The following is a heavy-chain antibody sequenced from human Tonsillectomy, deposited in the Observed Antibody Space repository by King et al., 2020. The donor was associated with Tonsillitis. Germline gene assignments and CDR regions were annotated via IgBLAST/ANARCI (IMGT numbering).Heavy chain of an antibody. V-gene: IGHV4-34*01. CDR2: INHSGRT. J-gene: IGHJ4*02. D-gene: IGHD3-16*01. CDR1: GESFSGYY. Sequence: VQLQQWGAGLLKPSETLSLTCAVYGESFSGYYWSWIRQPPGKGLEWIGEINHSGRTNYNPSLKSRVSISVDTYKNQFSLKLSSVTAADTAVYYCARAYYDYVWGSSGFDYWAQGTLVTVSS. CDR3: ARAYYDYVWGSSGFDY.